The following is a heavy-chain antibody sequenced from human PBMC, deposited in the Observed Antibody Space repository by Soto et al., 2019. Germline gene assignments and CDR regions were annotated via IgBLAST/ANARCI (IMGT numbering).Heavy chain of an antibody. Sequence: EVQLVESGGGLVQPGRSLRLSCAASGFTFDDYAMHWVRQAPWKGLEWVSGISWNSGSIGYADSVKGRFTISRDNAKNSLYLQMNSLRAEDTALYYCAKDGRSNSLDYWGQGTLVTVSS. D-gene: IGHD1-7*01. CDR3: AKDGRSNSLDY. CDR2: ISWNSGSI. CDR1: GFTFDDYA. V-gene: IGHV3-9*01. J-gene: IGHJ4*02.